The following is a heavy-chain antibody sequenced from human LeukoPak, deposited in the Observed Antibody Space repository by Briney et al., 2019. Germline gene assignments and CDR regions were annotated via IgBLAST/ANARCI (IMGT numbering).Heavy chain of an antibody. V-gene: IGHV1-46*01. CDR2: ISPSGGST. J-gene: IGHJ5*02. CDR1: GYTFTSNY. Sequence: ASVKVSCKAFGYTFTSNYMHWVRQAPGQGPEWMGVISPSGGSTTYAQKFQGRLTLTRDMSASTDYLELSSLRSEDTAVYYCARDNSVRDEAWWFNPWGQGTLITVSS. CDR3: ARDNSVRDEAWWFNP. D-gene: IGHD5-24*01.